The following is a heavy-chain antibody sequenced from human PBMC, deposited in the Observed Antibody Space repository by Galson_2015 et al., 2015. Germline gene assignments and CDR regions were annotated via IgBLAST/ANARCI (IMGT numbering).Heavy chain of an antibody. CDR1: GYTFTSYA. CDR3: AVIAAAGTGVDY. V-gene: IGHV1-3*01. D-gene: IGHD6-13*01. J-gene: IGHJ4*02. Sequence: SVKVSCKASGYTFTSYAMHWVRQAPGQGLEWMGWINAGNGNTKYSQKFQGRVTITRDTSASTAYMELSSLRSEDTAVYYCAVIAAAGTGVDYWGQGTLVTVSS. CDR2: INAGNGNT.